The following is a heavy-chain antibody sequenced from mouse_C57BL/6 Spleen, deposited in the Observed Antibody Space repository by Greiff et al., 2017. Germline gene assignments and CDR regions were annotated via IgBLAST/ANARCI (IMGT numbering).Heavy chain of an antibody. Sequence: EVMLVESGGDLVKPGGSLKLSCAASGFTFSSYGMSWVRQTPDKRLEWVATISSGGSYTYYPYSVKGRFTISRDNAKNTLYLQMSSLKSEDTAMYYCARPIYYDYDPFYFDYWGQGTTLTVSS. V-gene: IGHV5-6*01. CDR1: GFTFSSYG. CDR2: ISSGGSYT. D-gene: IGHD2-4*01. J-gene: IGHJ2*01. CDR3: ARPIYYDYDPFYFDY.